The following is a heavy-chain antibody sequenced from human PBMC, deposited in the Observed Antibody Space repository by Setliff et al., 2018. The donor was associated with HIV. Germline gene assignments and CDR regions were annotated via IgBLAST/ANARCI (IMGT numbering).Heavy chain of an antibody. CDR3: ASLDGSESPYIYYYYMDV. Sequence: PSETLSLTCTVTGGSISTNNFYWGWIRQPPGKGLQWIGSIYFTGDSYYNPSLKSRAAISVDTSKNQISLKLSSVTAADTAVYYCASLDGSESPYIYYYYMDVWGKGTAVTVSS. CDR1: GGSISTNNFY. CDR2: IYFTGDS. V-gene: IGHV4-39*01. D-gene: IGHD3-10*01. J-gene: IGHJ6*03.